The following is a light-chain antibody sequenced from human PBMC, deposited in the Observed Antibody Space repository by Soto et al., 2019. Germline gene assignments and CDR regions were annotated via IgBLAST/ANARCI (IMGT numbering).Light chain of an antibody. CDR3: AAWDDSLSAWV. V-gene: IGLV1-47*02. CDR2: SNN. J-gene: IGLJ3*02. Sequence: QSVLTQPPSASGTPGQRITISCSGSSSNIGSNYVFWYQQLPGTAPKLLIYSNNQRPSGVPDRFSGSKSGTSASLAISGLRSEDEGDYYCAAWDDSLSAWVFGGGTQLTVL. CDR1: SSNIGSNY.